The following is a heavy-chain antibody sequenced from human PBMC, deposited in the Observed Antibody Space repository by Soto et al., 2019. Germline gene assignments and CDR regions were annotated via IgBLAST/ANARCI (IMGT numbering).Heavy chain of an antibody. CDR3: AKDMFVGEEQLVPNFDY. D-gene: IGHD6-13*01. CDR1: GFTFDDYA. V-gene: IGHV3-9*01. J-gene: IGHJ4*02. CDR2: ISWNSGSI. Sequence: EVQLVESGGGLVQPGRSLRLSCAASGFTFDDYAMHWVRQAPGKGLEWVSGISWNSGSIGYADSVKGRFTISRDNAKNSLYLQMNSLRAEDTALYYCAKDMFVGEEQLVPNFDYWGQGTLVTVSS.